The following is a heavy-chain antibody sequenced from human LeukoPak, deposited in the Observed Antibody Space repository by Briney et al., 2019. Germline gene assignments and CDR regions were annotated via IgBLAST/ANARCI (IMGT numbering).Heavy chain of an antibody. D-gene: IGHD3-10*01. CDR2: INPNSGGT. V-gene: IGHV1-2*02. Sequence: GASVKVSCKASGYTFTGYYMHWVRQAPGQGLEWMGWINPNSGGTNYAQKFQGRVTMTRDTSISTAYMELSRLRSDDTAVYYCARDPISDYYGSGSYLAYYYMDVWGQGTLVTVSS. J-gene: IGHJ6*03. CDR3: ARDPISDYYGSGSYLAYYYMDV. CDR1: GYTFTGYY.